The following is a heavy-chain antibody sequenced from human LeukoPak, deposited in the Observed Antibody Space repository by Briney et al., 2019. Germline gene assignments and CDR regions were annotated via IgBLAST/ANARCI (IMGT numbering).Heavy chain of an antibody. CDR3: ARDPAGTAYYYMVG. CDR1: GFTFSSYS. V-gene: IGHV3-21*01. J-gene: IGHJ6*03. CDR2: ISSSSSYI. D-gene: IGHD1-1*01. Sequence: GGSLRLSCASSGFTFSSYSMNWVRQAPGKGLGWVSSISSSSSYIYYADSVKGRFTISRFNAKNSLYLQINSLRAEDTAVYYCARDPAGTAYYYMVGWGKGTTVTVS.